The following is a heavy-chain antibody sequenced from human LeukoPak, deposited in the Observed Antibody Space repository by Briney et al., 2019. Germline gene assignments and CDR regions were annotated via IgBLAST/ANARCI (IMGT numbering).Heavy chain of an antibody. D-gene: IGHD5-12*01. CDR2: MNPNSGST. CDR1: GYTFTSYD. J-gene: IGHJ4*02. Sequence: ASVKVSCKASGYTFTSYDINWVRQATGQGLEWMGWMNPNSGSTGYAQKFQGRVTITRNTSISKAYMELSGLRSEDTAVYYCARGRSTGYPYYFEYWGQGTLVTVSS. V-gene: IGHV1-8*03. CDR3: ARGRSTGYPYYFEY.